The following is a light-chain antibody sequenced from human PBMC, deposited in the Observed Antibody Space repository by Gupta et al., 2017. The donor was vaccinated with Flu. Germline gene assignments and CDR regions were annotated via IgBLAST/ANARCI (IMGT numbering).Light chain of an antibody. CDR2: QDS. CDR1: KLGDKY. V-gene: IGLV3-1*01. Sequence: SPGQTASITCSGDKLGDKYACWYQQKPGQSPVLVIYQDSKRPSGIPERFSGSNSGNTATLTISGTQAMDEAYYYCQAWDSSTAVFGGGTKLTVL. CDR3: QAWDSSTAV. J-gene: IGLJ2*01.